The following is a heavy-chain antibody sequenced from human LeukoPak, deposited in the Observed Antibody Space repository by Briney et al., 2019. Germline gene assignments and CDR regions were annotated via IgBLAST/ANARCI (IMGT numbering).Heavy chain of an antibody. D-gene: IGHD1/OR15-1a*01. V-gene: IGHV3-7*01. J-gene: IGHJ4*02. CDR1: GFTFRTYW. CDR2: IKQDGSVK. Sequence: GGSLRLSCAASGFTFRTYWMDWVRQAPGKGLERVANIKQDGSVKNYADSVKGRFTISRDNTKNSLYLEMNSLRGEDTAVYYCARNFGSQQFDYWGQGTLVTVSS. CDR3: ARNFGSQQFDY.